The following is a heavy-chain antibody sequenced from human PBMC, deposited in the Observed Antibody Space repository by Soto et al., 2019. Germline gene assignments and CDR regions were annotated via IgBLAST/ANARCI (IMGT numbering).Heavy chain of an antibody. Sequence: PSETLSLTCTVSVGSISSGDYYWSWIRQPPGKGLEWIGYIYYSGSTYYNPSLKSRVTISVDTSKNQFSLKLSSVTAADTAVYYCAKENVPYYYHSGMDVWGLGTTVTVSS. CDR2: IYYSGST. CDR1: VGSISSGDYY. V-gene: IGHV4-30-4*01. J-gene: IGHJ6*02. CDR3: AKENVPYYYHSGMDV.